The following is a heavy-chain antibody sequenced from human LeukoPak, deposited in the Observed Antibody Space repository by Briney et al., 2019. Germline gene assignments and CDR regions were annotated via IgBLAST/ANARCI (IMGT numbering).Heavy chain of an antibody. CDR2: IWHDGSNK. V-gene: IGHV3-33*01. J-gene: IGHJ4*02. Sequence: AGGSLRLSCAASGFTFSGYGMHWVRQAPGKGLEWVAIIWHDGSNKYYGDSVKGRFTISRDNAKNSLYLQMNSLRAEDTAVYYCARERRSGSYDSSDATDYWGQGALVTVSS. CDR1: GFTFSGYG. D-gene: IGHD3-22*01. CDR3: ARERRSGSYDSSDATDY.